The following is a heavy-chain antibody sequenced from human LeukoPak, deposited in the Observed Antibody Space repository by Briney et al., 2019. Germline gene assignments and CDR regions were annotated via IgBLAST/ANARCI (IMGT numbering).Heavy chain of an antibody. CDR3: ARGPSITMIVG. CDR2: IFYSGST. D-gene: IGHD3-22*01. Sequence: SETLSLTCTVSGGSVSSGGYYWSWIRQHPGKGPEWIGYIFYSGSTHYNPSLKRRVTLSLDTSKNQFSLKLSSVTAADTAVYYCARGPSITMIVGWGQGTLVTVSS. J-gene: IGHJ4*02. CDR1: GGSVSSGGYY. V-gene: IGHV4-31*03.